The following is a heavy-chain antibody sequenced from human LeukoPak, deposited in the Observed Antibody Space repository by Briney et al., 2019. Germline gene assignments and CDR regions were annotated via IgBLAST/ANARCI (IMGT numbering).Heavy chain of an antibody. J-gene: IGHJ6*03. Sequence: PSETLSLTCTVSGGSISSSSYYWGWIRQPPGKGLEWIGSIYYSGSTYYNPSLKSRVTISVDTSKNQFSLKLSSVTAADTAVYYCARTFYSYGYLYYYYMDVWGKGTTVTISS. CDR3: ARTFYSYGYLYYYYMDV. CDR2: IYYSGST. D-gene: IGHD5-18*01. CDR1: GGSISSSSYY. V-gene: IGHV4-39*07.